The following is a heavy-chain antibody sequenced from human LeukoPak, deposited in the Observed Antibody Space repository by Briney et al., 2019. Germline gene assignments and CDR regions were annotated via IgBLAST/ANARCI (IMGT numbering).Heavy chain of an antibody. CDR1: GYTYTSYD. J-gene: IGHJ4*02. CDR3: ARGGVQTYYDILTGYYPYYFDY. Sequence: ASVKVSCKASGYTYTSYDINWVRQATGQGLEWMGWMNPNSGNTGYAQKFQGRVTMTRNTSISTAYMELSSLRSEDTAVYYCARGGVQTYYDILTGYYPYYFDYWGQGTLVTASS. V-gene: IGHV1-8*01. CDR2: MNPNSGNT. D-gene: IGHD3-9*01.